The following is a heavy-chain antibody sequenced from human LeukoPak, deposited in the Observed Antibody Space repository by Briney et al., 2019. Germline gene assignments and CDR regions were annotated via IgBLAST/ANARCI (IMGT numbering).Heavy chain of an antibody. CDR2: VSGGGVTT. J-gene: IGHJ4*02. V-gene: IGHV3-23*01. CDR3: PKQSYASGWNPFGY. CDR1: GFTFSSYA. Sequence: GGSLRLSCAASGFTFSSYAMSWVRQAPGKGLEWVSTVSGGGVTTYYADSAKGRFTISRDNSKNTLYLQMNSLTAEDTAVYYCPKQSYASGWNPFGYWGQGILVTVSS. D-gene: IGHD6-19*01.